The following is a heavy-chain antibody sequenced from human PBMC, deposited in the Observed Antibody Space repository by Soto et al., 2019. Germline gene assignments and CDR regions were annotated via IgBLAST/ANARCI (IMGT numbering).Heavy chain of an antibody. V-gene: IGHV3-23*01. D-gene: IGHD4-17*01. CDR1: GFAVSRYA. CDR2: MSGSDGYI. J-gene: IGHJ4*02. Sequence: PVGSLRLSCAASGFAVSRYAMTWVRQAPEKGLEWVSVMSGSDGYIRYADSVKGRFTISRDNSKYTVYLHMNSLRATETAVYYCAKDGDYGAYFDYWGQGILVTVSS. CDR3: AKDGDYGAYFDY.